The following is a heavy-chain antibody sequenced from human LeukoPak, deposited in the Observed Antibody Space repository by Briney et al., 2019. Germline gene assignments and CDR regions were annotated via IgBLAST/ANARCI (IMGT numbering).Heavy chain of an antibody. Sequence: SETLSLTCTVSGGSISSSSYYWGWIRQPPGKGLEWIGSIYYSGSTYYNPSLKSRVTISVDTSKNQFSLKLSSVTAADTAVYYCASLPGYSGSWDLYCGQGTLVTVSS. CDR2: IYYSGST. D-gene: IGHD6-13*01. J-gene: IGHJ4*02. CDR1: GGSISSSSYY. V-gene: IGHV4-39*01. CDR3: ASLPGYSGSWDLY.